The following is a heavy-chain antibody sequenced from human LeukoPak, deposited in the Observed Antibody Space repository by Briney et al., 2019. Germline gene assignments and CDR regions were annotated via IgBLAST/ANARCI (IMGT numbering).Heavy chain of an antibody. Sequence: ASVKVSCKASGYTFTSYGISWVRQAPGQGLEWMGWISAYNGNTNYAQKLQGRVTMTTDTSTSTAYMELRSLRSDDTAVYYCARDGRITMVRGVIITHYYYYYMDVWGKGTTVTVSS. J-gene: IGHJ6*03. CDR1: GYTFTSYG. CDR3: ARDGRITMVRGVIITHYYYYYMDV. D-gene: IGHD3-10*01. CDR2: ISAYNGNT. V-gene: IGHV1-18*01.